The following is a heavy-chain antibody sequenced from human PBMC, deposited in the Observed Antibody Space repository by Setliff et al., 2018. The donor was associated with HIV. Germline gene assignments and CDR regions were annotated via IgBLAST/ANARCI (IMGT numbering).Heavy chain of an antibody. D-gene: IGHD2-15*01. CDR1: GFSLGDFS. CDR3: TRDSPGGNSYYYGMDV. CDR2: IRSKGYGGTT. V-gene: IGHV3-49*04. Sequence: GGSLRLSCTGSGFSLGDFSMSWVRQAPGKGLEWVGFIRSKGYGGTTEYAASVKGRFTISRDDSKSIAYLQMNSLKTEDTAVYYCTRDSPGGNSYYYGMDVWGQGTTVTVS. J-gene: IGHJ6*02.